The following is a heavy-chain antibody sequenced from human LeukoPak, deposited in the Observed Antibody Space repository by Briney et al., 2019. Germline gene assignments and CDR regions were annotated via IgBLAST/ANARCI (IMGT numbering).Heavy chain of an antibody. Sequence: SETLSLTCTVSGGSISSYYWSWIRQPPGKGLEWIGYIYYSGSINYNPSLKSRVTISVDTSKNQFSLKLSSVTAADTAVYYCARRTRDGYNRYWYFDLWGRGTLVTVSS. D-gene: IGHD5-24*01. J-gene: IGHJ2*01. V-gene: IGHV4-59*01. CDR2: IYYSGSI. CDR3: ARRTRDGYNRYWYFDL. CDR1: GGSISSYY.